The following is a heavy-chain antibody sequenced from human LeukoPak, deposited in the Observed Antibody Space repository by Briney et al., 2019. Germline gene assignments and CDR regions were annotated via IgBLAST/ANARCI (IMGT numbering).Heavy chain of an antibody. D-gene: IGHD2-2*01. CDR2: INEDGNKK. J-gene: IGHJ4*02. CDR1: GFTFRSFW. V-gene: IGHV3-7*01. Sequence: PGGSLRLSCAASGFTFRSFWMGWVRQAPGKGLEWVANINEDGNKKYYVDSVKARFTISRDNTKNSLYLQLNSLRAEDTAVYYCARGCTSASCYDYWGQGTLVTASS. CDR3: ARGCTSASCYDY.